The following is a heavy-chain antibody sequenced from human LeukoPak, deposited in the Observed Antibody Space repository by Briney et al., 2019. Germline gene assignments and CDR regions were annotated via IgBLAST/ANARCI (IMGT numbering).Heavy chain of an antibody. CDR1: GFTFSSYS. J-gene: IGHJ4*02. CDR2: ISSSSSTI. Sequence: GGSLRLSCAASGFTFSSYSMNWVRQAPGKGLEWVSSISSSSSTIYYADSVKGRFTISRDNAKNSLYLQMNSLRAEDTAVYYCARDPGYSYFFDYWGQGTLVTVSS. V-gene: IGHV3-48*01. D-gene: IGHD4-11*01. CDR3: ARDPGYSYFFDY.